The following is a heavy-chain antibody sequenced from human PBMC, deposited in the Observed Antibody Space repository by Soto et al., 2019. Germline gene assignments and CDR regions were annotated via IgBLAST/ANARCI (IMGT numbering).Heavy chain of an antibody. Sequence: ASVKVSCKSSGGTFSSHSINWVRQAPGQGLEWMGGIIPIFGPANFAKKFQGRVTITADESTTTAYMELSSLTSEDTAVYYCATGSFTSTGGRIGYHYNAMDVWGQGTTVTVSS. CDR1: GGTFSSHS. CDR2: IIPIFGPA. CDR3: ATGSFTSTGGRIGYHYNAMDV. D-gene: IGHD1-1*01. V-gene: IGHV1-69*13. J-gene: IGHJ6*02.